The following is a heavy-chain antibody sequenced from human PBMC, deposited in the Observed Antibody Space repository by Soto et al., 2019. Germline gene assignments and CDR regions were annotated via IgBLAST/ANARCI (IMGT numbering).Heavy chain of an antibody. CDR3: VKDQMRGGALGWWGFGG. D-gene: IGHD3-10*01. V-gene: IGHV3-9*01. J-gene: IGHJ4*02. CDR2: ISWRTGDI. Sequence: VYLVESGGDLVQPGRSLRLTCLASGFLFDDFDMHWVRQGPGKGLEWVAGISWRTGDIVYADSVKGRFTISGDKAKQYLYLEMEGLSFDVTAMYYCVKDQMRGGALGWWGFGGWGQGTLGTVSS. CDR1: GFLFDDFD.